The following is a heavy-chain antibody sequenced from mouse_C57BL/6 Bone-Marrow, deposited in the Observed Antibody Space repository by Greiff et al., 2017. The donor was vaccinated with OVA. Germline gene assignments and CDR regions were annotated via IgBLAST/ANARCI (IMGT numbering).Heavy chain of an antibody. Sequence: QVQLQQSGPELVKPGASVKISCKASGYAFSSSWMNWVKRRPGQGLEWIGRIYPGDGDTNYNGKFKGKATLTADKSSSTAYMQLSSLTSEDSAVYSCARHDYGSSYVFDYWGQGTTLTVSS. CDR2: IYPGDGDT. CDR1: GYAFSSSW. V-gene: IGHV1-82*01. D-gene: IGHD1-1*01. J-gene: IGHJ2*01. CDR3: ARHDYGSSYVFDY.